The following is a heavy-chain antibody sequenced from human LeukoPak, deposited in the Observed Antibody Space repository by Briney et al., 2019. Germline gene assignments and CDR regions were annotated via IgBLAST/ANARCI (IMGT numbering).Heavy chain of an antibody. V-gene: IGHV1-69*01. D-gene: IGHD6-6*01. J-gene: IGHJ4*02. CDR2: IIPIFVTP. Sequence: MVSIIPIFVTPNYAQQFQALFTITGDETKSTDYMEMRSLRSDDTAVYYCASGEQLVLFDYWGQGTLVTVSS. CDR3: ASGEQLVLFDY.